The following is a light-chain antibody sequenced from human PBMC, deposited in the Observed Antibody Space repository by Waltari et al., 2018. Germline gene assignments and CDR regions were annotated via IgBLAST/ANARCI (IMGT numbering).Light chain of an antibody. CDR3: HQSHTVPHT. Sequence: DIQMTQSPSSLSASVGDSVTITCRASQTIITYLNWYQPTAGKAPKLLIYAASALQSGVPSRFRGSGSGTDFTLTITSLQPEDFATYYCHQSHTVPHTFGQGTKLEIK. J-gene: IGKJ2*01. V-gene: IGKV1-39*01. CDR1: QTIITY. CDR2: AAS.